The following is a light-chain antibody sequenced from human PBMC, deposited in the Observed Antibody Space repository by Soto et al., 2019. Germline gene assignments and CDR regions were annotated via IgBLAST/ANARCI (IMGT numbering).Light chain of an antibody. CDR3: QQLNSFPYT. V-gene: IGKV1-9*01. CDR2: AVA. J-gene: IGKJ2*01. CDR1: QGVSSY. Sequence: DIQLTQSPSFLSASVGDRVTITCRASQGVSSYYSWYQRKPGKAPKRLIYAVATLQSGVSSSFSGSGSGTAFTLTVFTLTISSLPHEDFATYYCQQLNSFPYTFGQGTKLEIK.